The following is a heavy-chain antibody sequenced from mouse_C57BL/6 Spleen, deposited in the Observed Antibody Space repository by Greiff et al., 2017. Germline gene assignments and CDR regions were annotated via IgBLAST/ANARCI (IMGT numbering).Heavy chain of an antibody. J-gene: IGHJ1*03. CDR2: INPSNGGT. CDR3: ARSADYDPLYFDV. CDR1: GYTFTSYW. V-gene: IGHV1-53*01. Sequence: QVQLQQPGTELVKPGASVKLSCKASGYTFTSYWMNWVKQRPGHGLEWIGNINPSNGGTNYNEKFKSKATLTVDKSSSTAYMQLSSLTSEDSAVYYCARSADYDPLYFDVWGTGTTVTVSS. D-gene: IGHD2-4*01.